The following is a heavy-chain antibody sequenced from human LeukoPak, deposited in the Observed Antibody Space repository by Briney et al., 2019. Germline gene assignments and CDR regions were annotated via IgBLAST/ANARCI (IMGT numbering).Heavy chain of an antibody. Sequence: ASVKVSCKASGYTFTSYDINWVRQATGQGLEWMGWMSPNSGDTGYAQKFQGRVTMTTDTSTSTAYMELRSLRSDDTAVYYCARIEGLPDYWGQGTLVTVSS. CDR2: MSPNSGDT. CDR3: ARIEGLPDY. CDR1: GYTFTSYD. D-gene: IGHD2-21*01. J-gene: IGHJ4*02. V-gene: IGHV1-8*01.